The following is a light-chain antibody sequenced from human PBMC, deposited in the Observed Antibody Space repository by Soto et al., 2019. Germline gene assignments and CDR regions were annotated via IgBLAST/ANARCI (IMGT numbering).Light chain of an antibody. Sequence: QSALTQPASVSGSPGQSITISCTGASSDVGNYNYVSWYQQHPGRAPKLMIYEVYQRPSGVPDRFSGSKSGNTASLTVSGLQAEDEANYYCSSYAASDNFVIFGGGTKVTVL. CDR3: SSYAASDNFVI. V-gene: IGLV2-8*01. CDR1: SSDVGNYNY. CDR2: EVY. J-gene: IGLJ2*01.